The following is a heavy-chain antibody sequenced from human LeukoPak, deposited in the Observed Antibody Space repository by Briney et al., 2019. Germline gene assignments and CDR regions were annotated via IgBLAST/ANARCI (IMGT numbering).Heavy chain of an antibody. V-gene: IGHV4-59*01. J-gene: IGHJ4*02. D-gene: IGHD4-17*01. CDR3: ARDRRDYGDSYFDY. Sequence: SETLSLTCTVSGGSISSYCWSWIRQPPGKGLEWIGYIYYSGSTNYNPSLKSRVTISVDTSKNQFSLKLSSVTAADTAVYYCARDRRDYGDSYFDYWGQGTLVTVSS. CDR1: GGSISSYC. CDR2: IYYSGST.